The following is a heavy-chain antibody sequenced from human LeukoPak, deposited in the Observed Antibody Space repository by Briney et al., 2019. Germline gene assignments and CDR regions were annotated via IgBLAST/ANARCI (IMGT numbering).Heavy chain of an antibody. D-gene: IGHD3-3*01. CDR1: GFTFSSYW. Sequence: PGGSLRLSCAASGFTFSSYWMHWVRQAPGKGLVWVSRINSDGSSTSYADSVKGRFTISRDNAKNTLYLQMNSLRAEDTAVYYCASIVGVYDFWSGYYSDAFDIWGQGTMVTVSS. CDR2: INSDGSST. CDR3: ASIVGVYDFWSGYYSDAFDI. V-gene: IGHV3-74*01. J-gene: IGHJ3*02.